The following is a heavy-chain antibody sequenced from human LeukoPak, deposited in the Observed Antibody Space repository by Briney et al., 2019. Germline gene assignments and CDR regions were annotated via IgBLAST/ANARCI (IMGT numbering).Heavy chain of an antibody. CDR1: GFTFSSYA. V-gene: IGHV3-23*01. CDR2: ISGSGGST. Sequence: PGGSLRLSCAASGFTFSSYAMSWVRQAPGKGLEWVSAISGSGGSTYYADSVKGRFTISRDSSKNTLYLQMNSLRAEDTAVYYCARDRGGLGYYFDYWGQGTLVTVSS. J-gene: IGHJ4*02. D-gene: IGHD3-16*01. CDR3: ARDRGGLGYYFDY.